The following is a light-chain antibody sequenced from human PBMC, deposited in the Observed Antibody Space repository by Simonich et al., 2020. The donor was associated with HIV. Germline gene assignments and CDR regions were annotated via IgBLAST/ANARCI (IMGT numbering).Light chain of an antibody. CDR2: KAS. V-gene: IGKV1-5*03. CDR1: QSISDW. J-gene: IGKJ4*01. CDR3: QQYNGYSLT. Sequence: DIQMTQSPSTLSASVGDRVIITCLASQSISDWLAWYQQKPGKAPKVLIYKASTLESGVPSRFSGSGSGTEFTLTISSLQPDDFATYYCQQYNGYSLTFGGGTKVEIK.